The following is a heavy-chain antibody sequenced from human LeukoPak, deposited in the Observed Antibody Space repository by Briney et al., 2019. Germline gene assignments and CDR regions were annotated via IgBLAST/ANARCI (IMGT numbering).Heavy chain of an antibody. CDR1: GGSISSYY. CDR2: IYTSGST. Sequence: SETLSLTCTVSGGSISSYYWSWIRQPAGKGLEWIGRIYTSGSTNYNPSLKSRVTMSVDTSKNQFSLKLSSVTAADTAVYYCARDLWDLRFGERTNWYFDLWRRGTLVTVSS. V-gene: IGHV4-4*07. J-gene: IGHJ2*01. CDR3: ARDLWDLRFGERTNWYFDL. D-gene: IGHD3-10*01.